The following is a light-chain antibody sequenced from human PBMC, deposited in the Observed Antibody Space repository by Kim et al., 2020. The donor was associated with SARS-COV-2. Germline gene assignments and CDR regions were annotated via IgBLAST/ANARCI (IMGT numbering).Light chain of an antibody. CDR2: DVY. CDR1: SNDVGGYNY. J-gene: IGLJ2*01. V-gene: IGLV2-14*03. Sequence: GQSIPISCTGTSNDVGGYNYVSWYQQHPGKAPKLIIYDVYNRPAGVSNRFSGSKSGNTASLTISGLQAEDEADYYCSSHRSTSTVEFGGGTQLTVL. CDR3: SSHRSTSTVE.